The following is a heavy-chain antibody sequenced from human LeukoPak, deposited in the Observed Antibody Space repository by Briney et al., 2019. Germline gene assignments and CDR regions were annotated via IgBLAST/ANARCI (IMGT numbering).Heavy chain of an antibody. CDR1: GFTVSSTY. J-gene: IGHJ4*02. CDR2: LYSGGTT. V-gene: IGHV3-66*02. CDR3: ARDSNYDY. D-gene: IGHD6-13*01. Sequence: GGSLRLSCSASGFTVSSTYMIWVRQAPGKGLEWVSVLYSGGTTYYADSVKGRFTVSRDNSKNTLYLQMNSLRAEDTAVYYCARDSNYDYWGQGTLVTVSS.